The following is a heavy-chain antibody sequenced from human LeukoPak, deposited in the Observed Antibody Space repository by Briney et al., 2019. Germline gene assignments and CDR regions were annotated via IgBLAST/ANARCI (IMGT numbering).Heavy chain of an antibody. CDR2: INSDGSST. J-gene: IGHJ3*02. CDR1: GFTFSRYW. D-gene: IGHD1-26*01. V-gene: IGHV3-74*01. Sequence: GGSLRLSCAASGFTFSRYWMHWVRQTPEKGLVWVSRINSDGSSTSYADSVKGRFTISRDNAKNTLYLQMNSLRDEDTAVYYCARIISAGARNDAFDIWGQGTRVTVSS. CDR3: ARIISAGARNDAFDI.